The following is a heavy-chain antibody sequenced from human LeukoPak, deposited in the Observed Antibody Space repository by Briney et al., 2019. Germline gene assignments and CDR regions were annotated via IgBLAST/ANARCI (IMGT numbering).Heavy chain of an antibody. CDR1: GFIFKNYE. CDR3: VRVYCSTTSCYGVDS. D-gene: IGHD2-2*01. V-gene: IGHV3-48*03. Sequence: GGSLGLSCAASGFIFKNYEMNWVRQAPGGGLEWVSSVSSSATTIYYTDSVKGRFTISRDNAKNSLFLQMNSLRVEDTAVYYCVRVYCSTTSCYGVDSWGRGTLVTVSS. CDR2: VSSSATTI. J-gene: IGHJ4*02.